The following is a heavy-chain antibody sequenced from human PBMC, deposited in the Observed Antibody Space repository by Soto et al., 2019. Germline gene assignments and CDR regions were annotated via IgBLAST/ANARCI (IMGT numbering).Heavy chain of an antibody. J-gene: IGHJ4*02. D-gene: IGHD6-6*01. V-gene: IGHV4-61*03. Sequence: PSETLSFTCTVSGGSMNSHDYYWSWIRQPPGKGLEWIGHIYNTGSTTYNPSLKSRVTISLDTSRNRFSLSLNSVTAADTAVFYCAREYSNSPEAFDFWGRGTLVTVSS. CDR1: GGSMNSHDYY. CDR2: IYNTGST. CDR3: AREYSNSPEAFDF.